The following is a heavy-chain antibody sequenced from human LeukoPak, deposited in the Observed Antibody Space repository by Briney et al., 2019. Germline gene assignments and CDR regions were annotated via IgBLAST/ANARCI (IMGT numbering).Heavy chain of an antibody. CDR1: GFTFSIYW. D-gene: IGHD2-8*01. CDR3: ARDGPPRNIVLMVYASPYYYYMDV. CDR2: INQDGSEK. J-gene: IGHJ6*03. V-gene: IGHV3-7*01. Sequence: GGSLRLSCAASGFTFSIYWMSWVRQAPGRGREGVAYINQDGSEKYYVDSVKGGFTISRDNAKNSLYLKMNSLRAEDTAVYYCARDGPPRNIVLMVYASPYYYYMDVWGKGTTVTVS.